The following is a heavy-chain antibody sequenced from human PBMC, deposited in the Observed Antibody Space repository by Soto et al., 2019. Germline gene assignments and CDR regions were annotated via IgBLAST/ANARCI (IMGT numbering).Heavy chain of an antibody. D-gene: IGHD3-22*01. V-gene: IGHV3-23*01. CDR1: GFTFSSYA. J-gene: IGHJ6*02. Sequence: GGSLRLSCAASGFTFSSYAMSWVRQAPGKGLEWVSAISGSGGSTYYADSVKGRFTISRDNSKNTLYLQMNSLRAEDTAVYYCAANRGYNYYYGMDVWGQGTTVTVS. CDR3: AANRGYNYYYGMDV. CDR2: ISGSGGST.